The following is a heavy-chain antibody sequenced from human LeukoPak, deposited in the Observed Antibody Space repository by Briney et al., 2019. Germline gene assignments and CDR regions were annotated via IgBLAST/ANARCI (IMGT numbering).Heavy chain of an antibody. V-gene: IGHV3-49*04. D-gene: IGHD3-10*01. CDR2: IRSKAYGGTT. CDR1: GFTFGDYA. CDR3: TRDQTSLTYYYGSGSYQYYFDY. Sequence: GGSLRLSCTASGFTFGDYAMSWVRQAPGKGLEWVGFIRSKAYGGTTEYAASVNGRFTISRDDSKSIAYLQMNSLKTEDTAVYYCTRDQTSLTYYYGSGSYQYYFDYWGQGTLVTVSS. J-gene: IGHJ4*02.